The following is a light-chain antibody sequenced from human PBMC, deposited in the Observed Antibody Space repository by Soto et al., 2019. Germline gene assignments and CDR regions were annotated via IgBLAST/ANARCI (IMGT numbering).Light chain of an antibody. CDR3: QQYNSYPYT. V-gene: IGKV1-5*01. Sequence: DIQMTQSPSTLSASVGARVTTTCRASQSISSWLAWYQQKPWKAPKLLIYDASSLESGVPSRFSGSGSGTEFTLTVSSLQPDDFATYYCQQYNSYPYTLGQGTKLEIK. CDR2: DAS. J-gene: IGKJ2*01. CDR1: QSISSW.